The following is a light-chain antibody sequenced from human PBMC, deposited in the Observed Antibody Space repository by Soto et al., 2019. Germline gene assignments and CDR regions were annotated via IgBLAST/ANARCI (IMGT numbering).Light chain of an antibody. CDR1: QSVSSSY. V-gene: IGKV3-20*01. CDR2: GAS. Sequence: ELVLTQSPGTLSLSPGERATLSCRASQSVSSSYLAWYQQKPGQAPRLLIYGASNRATGIPDRFSGSGSGTDFTLTISRLEAEDFAVYFWQQYGRSTPFTFGQGNKVEIK. J-gene: IGKJ2*01. CDR3: QQYGRSTPFT.